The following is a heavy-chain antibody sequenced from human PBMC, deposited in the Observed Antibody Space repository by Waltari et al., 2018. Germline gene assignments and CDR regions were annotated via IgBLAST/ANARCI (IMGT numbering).Heavy chain of an antibody. CDR2: ISGSGGST. D-gene: IGHD2-2*01. J-gene: IGHJ4*02. Sequence: VQLVESGGGVVQPGRSLRLSCAASGFTFSSYGMHWVRQAPGKGLEWVSAISGSGGSTYYADSGKGRFTISRDNSKNTLYLQMNSLRAEDTAVYYCAKGIVPLDWGQGTLVTVSS. V-gene: IGHV3-23*04. CDR1: GFTFSSYG. CDR3: AKGIVPLD.